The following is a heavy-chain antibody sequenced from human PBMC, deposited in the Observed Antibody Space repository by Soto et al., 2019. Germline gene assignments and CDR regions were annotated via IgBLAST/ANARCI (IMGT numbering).Heavy chain of an antibody. D-gene: IGHD3-10*01. CDR1: GFTFSSYA. CDR3: ARWFTYGNFDYFDY. J-gene: IGHJ4*02. Sequence: GGSLRLSCAASGFTFSSYAMSWVRQAPGKGLVWVSAISGSGRTTTYADSVKGRFTISRDNAKNTLYLQMNGLRAEDTALYYCARWFTYGNFDYFDYWGQGTQVTVSS. V-gene: IGHV3-23*01. CDR2: ISGSGRTT.